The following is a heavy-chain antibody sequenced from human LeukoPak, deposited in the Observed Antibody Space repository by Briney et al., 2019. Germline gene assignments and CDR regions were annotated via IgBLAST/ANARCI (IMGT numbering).Heavy chain of an antibody. CDR1: GFTFSNAW. CDR2: ISGSGGST. CDR3: AKESDFWSGYYRLGFDY. J-gene: IGHJ4*02. Sequence: GGSLRLSCAASGFTFSNAWMNWVRQAPGKGLEWVSAISGSGGSTYYADSVKGRFTISRDNSKNTLYLQMNSLRAEDTAVYYCAKESDFWSGYYRLGFDYWGQGTLVTVSS. D-gene: IGHD3-3*01. V-gene: IGHV3-23*01.